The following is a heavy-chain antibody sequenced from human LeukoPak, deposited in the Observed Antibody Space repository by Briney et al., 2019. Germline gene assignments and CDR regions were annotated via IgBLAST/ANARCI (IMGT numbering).Heavy chain of an antibody. Sequence: PGESLRLSCAASGFAFNYAWVSWVRQPPGKGLEWIGEINHSGSTNYNPSLKSRVTISVDTSKNQFSLKLSSVTAADTAVYYCARPILTRGVTGKGYYFDYWGQGTLVTVSS. D-gene: IGHD3-3*01. CDR1: GFAFNYAW. CDR2: INHSGST. V-gene: IGHV4-34*01. J-gene: IGHJ4*02. CDR3: ARPILTRGVTGKGYYFDY.